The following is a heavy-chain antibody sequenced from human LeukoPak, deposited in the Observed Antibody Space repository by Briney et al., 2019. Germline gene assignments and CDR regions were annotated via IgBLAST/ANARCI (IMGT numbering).Heavy chain of an antibody. CDR1: GDSISSSSYY. D-gene: IGHD3-10*02. Sequence: SETLSLTCTVSGDSISSSSYYWGWIRQPPGKGLEWIGSIYYSGSTYYNPSLKSRVTISVDTSKNQFSLKLSSVTAADTAVYYCARRPRVRGVIIAQLTQRFSFPFDAFDIWGQGTMVTVSS. CDR2: IYYSGST. J-gene: IGHJ3*02. CDR3: ARRPRVRGVIIAQLTQRFSFPFDAFDI. V-gene: IGHV4-39*01.